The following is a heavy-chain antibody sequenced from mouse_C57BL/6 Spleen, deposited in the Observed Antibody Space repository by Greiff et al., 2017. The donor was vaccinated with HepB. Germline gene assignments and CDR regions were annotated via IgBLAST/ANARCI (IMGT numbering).Heavy chain of an antibody. CDR1: GYAFTNYL. CDR3: ANGTVVALDH. V-gene: IGHV1-54*01. Sequence: QVQLQQSGAELVRPGTSVQVSCKASGYAFTNYLIEWVKQRPGQGLEWIGVINPGSGGTNYNEKFKGKATLTADKSSSTAYMQLSSLTSEDSAVYYCANGTVVALDHWGQGTTPTVSS. J-gene: IGHJ2*01. D-gene: IGHD1-1*01. CDR2: INPGSGGT.